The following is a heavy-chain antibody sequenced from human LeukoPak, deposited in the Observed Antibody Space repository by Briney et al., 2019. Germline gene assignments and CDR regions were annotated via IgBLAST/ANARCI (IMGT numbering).Heavy chain of an antibody. D-gene: IGHD1-7*01. J-gene: IGHJ4*02. CDR2: IYSGGST. Sequence: GGSLRLSCAASGFTFSSYSMSWVRQAPGKGLEWVSVIYSGGSTYYADSVKGRLTISIDNSKNTLYLQMNSLRAEDTAVYYCAKTFSWNFFDSRGQGTLVTVSS. V-gene: IGHV3-66*01. CDR1: GFTFSSYS. CDR3: AKTFSWNFFDS.